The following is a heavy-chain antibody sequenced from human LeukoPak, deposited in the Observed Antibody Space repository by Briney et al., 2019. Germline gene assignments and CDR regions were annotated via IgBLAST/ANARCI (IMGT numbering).Heavy chain of an antibody. CDR1: GFTFSSYE. V-gene: IGHV3-48*03. J-gene: IGHJ3*02. D-gene: IGHD7-27*01. CDR2: ISSSGSTI. CDR3: ASGTGMDAFDI. Sequence: PGGSLRLSCAASGFTFSSYEMNWVRQAPGKGLEWVSYISSSGSTIYYADSVKGRFTISRDNAKNSLYLQTNSLRAEDTAVYYCASGTGMDAFDIWGQVTMVTVSS.